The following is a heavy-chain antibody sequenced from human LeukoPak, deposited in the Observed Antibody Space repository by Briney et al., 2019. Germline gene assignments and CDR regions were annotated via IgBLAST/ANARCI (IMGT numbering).Heavy chain of an antibody. CDR1: GGSFSGYY. J-gene: IGHJ5*02. Sequence: PWETLTLTCAVYGGSFSGYYWSWIRQPPGKGLEWIGEINHSGSSNYNPSLKSRVTISVDTSKNQFSLKLSSVTAADTAVYYCARGRGYSYGLGRFDPWGQGTLVTVSS. CDR2: INHSGSS. D-gene: IGHD5-18*01. V-gene: IGHV4-34*01. CDR3: ARGRGYSYGLGRFDP.